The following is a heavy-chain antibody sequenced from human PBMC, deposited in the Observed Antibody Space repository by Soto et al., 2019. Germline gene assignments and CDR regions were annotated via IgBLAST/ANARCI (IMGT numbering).Heavy chain of an antibody. Sequence: QVQLQQWGAGLLKPSETLSLTCAVYGGSFSGYYWSWIRQPPGKGLEWIGEINHSGSTNYNPSLKSRVTISVDTSKNQFSLKLSSVTAAETAVYYCARGRRRWYFDLWGRGPLVTVSS. CDR1: GGSFSGYY. CDR3: ARGRRRWYFDL. V-gene: IGHV4-34*01. J-gene: IGHJ2*01. CDR2: INHSGST.